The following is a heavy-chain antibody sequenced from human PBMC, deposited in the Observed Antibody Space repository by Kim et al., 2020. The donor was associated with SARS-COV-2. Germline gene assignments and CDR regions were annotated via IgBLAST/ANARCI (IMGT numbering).Heavy chain of an antibody. CDR3: ARGTRVVVRGVDNPHVDF. D-gene: IGHD3-10*01. Sequence: GRFTMSRDNAKNPLYLQMNSLRAEDTAVYYCARGTRVVVRGVDNPHVDFWGQGTLVTVTS. V-gene: IGHV3-11*06. J-gene: IGHJ4*02.